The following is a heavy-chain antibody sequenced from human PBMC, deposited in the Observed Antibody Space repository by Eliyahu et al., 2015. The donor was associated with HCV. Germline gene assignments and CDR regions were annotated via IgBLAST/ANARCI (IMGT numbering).Heavy chain of an antibody. CDR2: ISSSSSTI. J-gene: IGHJ4*02. CDR1: GFTFSSYS. D-gene: IGHD3-22*01. CDR3: ARADSSGYYYGVDY. V-gene: IGHV3-48*01. Sequence: EVQLVESGGGLVQPGGSLRLSCAASGFTFSSYSMNWVRQAPGKGLEGVSYISSSSSTIYYADSVKGRFTISRDNAKNSLYLQMNSLRAEDTAVYYCARADSSGYYYGVDYWGQGTLVTVSS.